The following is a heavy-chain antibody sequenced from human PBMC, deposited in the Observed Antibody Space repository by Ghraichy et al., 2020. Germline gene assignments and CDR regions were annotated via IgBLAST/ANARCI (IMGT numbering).Heavy chain of an antibody. V-gene: IGHV3-21*06. Sequence: GGSLRLSCAASGFTFISYNMNWVRQAPGKGPEWIASINSDGDRKSHAESVTGRFTISRDNARNSVYLQMKNLRVEDTAIYYCVKDLVLDDYNEHVAWFDSWGQGSLVTVSS. D-gene: IGHD5-24*01. CDR1: GFTFISYN. J-gene: IGHJ5*01. CDR2: INSDGDRK. CDR3: VKDLVLDDYNEHVAWFDS.